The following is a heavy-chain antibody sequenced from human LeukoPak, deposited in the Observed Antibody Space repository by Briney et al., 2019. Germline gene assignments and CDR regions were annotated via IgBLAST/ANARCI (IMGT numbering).Heavy chain of an antibody. Sequence: GSSVKVSCKASGGTFSSYAISWVRQAPGQGLEWMGRIIPILGIANYAQKFQGRVTITADKSTSTAYMELRSLRSDDTAVYYCAREAMPKAFDIWGQGTMVTVSS. D-gene: IGHD2-2*01. V-gene: IGHV1-69*04. J-gene: IGHJ3*02. CDR1: GGTFSSYA. CDR3: AREAMPKAFDI. CDR2: IIPILGIA.